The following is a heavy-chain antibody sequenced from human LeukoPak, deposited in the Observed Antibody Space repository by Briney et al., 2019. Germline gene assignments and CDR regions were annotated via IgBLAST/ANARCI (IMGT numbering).Heavy chain of an antibody. D-gene: IGHD2-2*01. CDR1: GFTFSSYA. J-gene: IGHJ3*02. Sequence: GGSLRLSCAVSGFTFSSYAMHWVRQAPGKGLEWVAVISYDGSNKYYADSVKGRFTISRDNSKNTLYLQMNSLRAEDTAVYYCARESIVVVPAAGGFDAFDIWGQGTMVTVSS. V-gene: IGHV3-30-3*01. CDR2: ISYDGSNK. CDR3: ARESIVVVPAAGGFDAFDI.